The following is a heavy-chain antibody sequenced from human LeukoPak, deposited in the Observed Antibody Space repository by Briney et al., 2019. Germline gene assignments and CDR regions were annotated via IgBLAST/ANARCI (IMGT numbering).Heavy chain of an antibody. CDR3: ARLKGDSSSWYWFDP. CDR2: IYYSGST. V-gene: IGHV4-39*01. Sequence: SETLSLTCTVSGGSISSSSYYWGWIRQPPGKGLEWIGSIYYSGSTNYNPSLKSRVTISVDTSKNQFSLKLSSVTAADTAVYYCARLKGDSSSWYWFDPWGQGTLVTVSS. J-gene: IGHJ5*02. D-gene: IGHD6-13*01. CDR1: GGSISSSSYY.